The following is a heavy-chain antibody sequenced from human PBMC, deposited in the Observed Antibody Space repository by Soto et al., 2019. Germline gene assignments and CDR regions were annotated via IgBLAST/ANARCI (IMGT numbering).Heavy chain of an antibody. CDR2: IYPGDSDT. V-gene: IGHV5-51*01. J-gene: IGHJ6*02. CDR3: ARLKNTGGYSSGWLRGTSDYYGMDV. CDR1: GYSFTSYW. Sequence: PGESLKISCKGSGYSFTSYWIGWVRQMPGKGLEWMGIIYPGDSDTRYSPSFQGQVTISADKSISTAYLQWSSLKASDTAMYYCARLKNTGGYSSGWLRGTSDYYGMDVWGQGTTVTVSS. D-gene: IGHD6-19*01.